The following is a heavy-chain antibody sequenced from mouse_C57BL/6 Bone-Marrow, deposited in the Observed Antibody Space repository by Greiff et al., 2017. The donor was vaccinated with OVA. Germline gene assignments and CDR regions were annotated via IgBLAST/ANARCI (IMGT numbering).Heavy chain of an antibody. CDR1: GYTFTNYW. V-gene: IGHV1-63*01. J-gene: IGHJ2*01. CDR2: IYPGGGYT. Sequence: VKLMESGAELVRPGTSVKMSCKASGYTFTNYWIGWAKQRPGHGLEWIGDIYPGGGYTNYNEKFKGKATLTADKSSSTAYMQFSSLTSEDSAIYYCARHGYYFDYWGQGTTLTVSS. CDR3: ARHGYYFDY.